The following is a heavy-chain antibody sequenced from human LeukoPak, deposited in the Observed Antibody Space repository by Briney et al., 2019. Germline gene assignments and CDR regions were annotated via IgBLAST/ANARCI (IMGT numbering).Heavy chain of an antibody. CDR2: IYYSGST. D-gene: IGHD6-13*01. Sequence: SQTLSLTCTVSGGSISSGDYYWSWIRQPPGKGLEWIGYIYYSGSTYYNLSLKSRVTISVDTSKNQFSLKLSSVTAADTAVYYCARESSSSPGEYWGQGTLVTVSS. CDR1: GGSISSGDYY. CDR3: ARESSSSPGEY. J-gene: IGHJ4*02. V-gene: IGHV4-30-4*08.